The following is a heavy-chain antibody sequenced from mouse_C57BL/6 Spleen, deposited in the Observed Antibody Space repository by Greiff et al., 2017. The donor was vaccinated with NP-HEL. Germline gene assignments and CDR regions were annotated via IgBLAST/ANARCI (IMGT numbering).Heavy chain of an antibody. CDR1: GFSLSTSGMG. CDR3: ARDYYGSSYVWYFDV. Sequence: QVTLKVSGPGILQSSQTLSLTCSFSGFSLSTSGMGVSWIRQPSGKGLEWLAHIYWDDDKRYNPSLKSRLTISKDTSRNQVFLKITSVDTADTATYSCARDYYGSSYVWYFDVWGTGTTVTVSS. D-gene: IGHD1-1*01. J-gene: IGHJ1*03. CDR2: IYWDDDK. V-gene: IGHV8-12*01.